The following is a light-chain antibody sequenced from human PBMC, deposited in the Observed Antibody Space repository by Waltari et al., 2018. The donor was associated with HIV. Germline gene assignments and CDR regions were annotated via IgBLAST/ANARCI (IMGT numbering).Light chain of an antibody. CDR3: QAWDSKTAYV. J-gene: IGLJ1*01. Sequence: SYDLTQPPSVSVSPGQTATIPCTRDALGAKYACWYQQKPGQSPILVIYQDTKRPSGIPERFSGSISGNTATLTISGTQAMDEADYYCQAWDSKTAYVFGTGTKVTVL. CDR2: QDT. V-gene: IGLV3-1*01. CDR1: ALGAKY.